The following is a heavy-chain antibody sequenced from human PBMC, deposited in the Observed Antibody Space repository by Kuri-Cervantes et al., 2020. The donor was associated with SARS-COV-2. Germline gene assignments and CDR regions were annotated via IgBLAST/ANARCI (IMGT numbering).Heavy chain of an antibody. CDR2: INHSGST. Sequence: SETLSLTCAVYGGSFSGYYWSWIRQPPGKGLEWIGEINHSGSTNYNPSLKSRVTMSVDTSKNQFSLKLSSVTAADTAVYYCARGLYCSSTSCYRKTDYYYYMDVWGKGTTVTVSS. CDR1: GGSFSGYY. CDR3: ARGLYCSSTSCYRKTDYYYYMDV. J-gene: IGHJ6*03. V-gene: IGHV4-34*01. D-gene: IGHD2-2*01.